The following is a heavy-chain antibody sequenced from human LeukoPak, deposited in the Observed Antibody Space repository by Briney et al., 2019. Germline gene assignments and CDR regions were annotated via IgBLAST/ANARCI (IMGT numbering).Heavy chain of an antibody. CDR2: IYHSGST. CDR3: ARDVYSSGWRMYYFDY. CDR1: GGSISSSNW. Sequence: SRTLSLTCAVSGGSISSSNWWSWVRQPPGKGLEWIGEIYHSGSTNYNPSLKSRVTISVDKSKNQFSLKLSSVTAADTAVYYCARDVYSSGWRMYYFDYWGQGTLVTVSS. J-gene: IGHJ4*02. V-gene: IGHV4-4*02. D-gene: IGHD6-19*01.